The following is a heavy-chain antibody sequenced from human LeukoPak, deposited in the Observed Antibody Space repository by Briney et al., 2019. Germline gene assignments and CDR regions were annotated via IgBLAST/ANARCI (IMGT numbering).Heavy chain of an antibody. D-gene: IGHD1-26*01. J-gene: IGHJ4*02. CDR1: GYTFTYYY. CDR2: INPSGGST. V-gene: IGHV1-46*01. Sequence: ASVKVSCKASGYTFTYYYMHWVRQAPGPGLEWMGIINPSGGSTSYAQKFQGRVTMTRDTSTSTVYMELSSLRSEDTAVYYCARKAGGSYRLDYWGQGTLVTVSS. CDR3: ARKAGGSYRLDY.